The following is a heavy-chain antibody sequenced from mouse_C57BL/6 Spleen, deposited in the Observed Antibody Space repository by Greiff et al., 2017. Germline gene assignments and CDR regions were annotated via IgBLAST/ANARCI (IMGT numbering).Heavy chain of an antibody. D-gene: IGHD2-4*01. CDR1: GFTFSSYG. Sequence: EVHLVESGGDLVKPGGSLKLSCAASGFTFSSYGMSWVRQTPDKRLEWVATISSGGSYTYYPDSVKGRFTISRDNAKNTLYLQMSSLKSEDTAMYYCARRDYGGFYYAMDYWGQGTSVTVSS. J-gene: IGHJ4*01. V-gene: IGHV5-6*01. CDR2: ISSGGSYT. CDR3: ARRDYGGFYYAMDY.